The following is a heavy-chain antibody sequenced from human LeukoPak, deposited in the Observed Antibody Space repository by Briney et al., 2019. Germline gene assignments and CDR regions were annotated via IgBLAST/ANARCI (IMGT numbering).Heavy chain of an antibody. CDR1: GYTLTELS. J-gene: IGHJ3*02. CDR3: ATGFAMIDAFDI. V-gene: IGHV1-24*01. CDR2: FDPEDGET. D-gene: IGHD2-2*01. Sequence: GASVKVSCKVSGYTLTELSMHWVRQAPGKGLEWMGGFDPEDGETIYAQKFQGRVTMTEDTSTDTAYMELSSLGSEDTAVYYCATGFAMIDAFDIWGQGTMVTVSS.